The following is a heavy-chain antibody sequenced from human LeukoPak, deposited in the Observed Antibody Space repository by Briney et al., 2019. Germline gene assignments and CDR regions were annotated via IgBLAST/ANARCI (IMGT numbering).Heavy chain of an antibody. CDR1: GFTFSSYA. J-gene: IGHJ4*02. D-gene: IGHD2-15*01. V-gene: IGHV3-23*01. Sequence: GGSLRLSCAASGFTFSSYAMSWVRQAPGKGLEWVSAISGSGGSTYYADSVKGRFTISRDNSKNTLYLQMNSLRAEDTAVYYCAKDLRYKCSGGSCYSFDYWGQGTLVTVSS. CDR2: ISGSGGST. CDR3: AKDLRYKCSGGSCYSFDY.